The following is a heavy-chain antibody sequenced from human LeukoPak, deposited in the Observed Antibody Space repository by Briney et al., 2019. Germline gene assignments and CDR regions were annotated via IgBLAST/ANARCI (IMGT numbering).Heavy chain of an antibody. D-gene: IGHD3-22*01. Sequence: GGSLGLSCAASGFTFSSYGMHWVRQAPGKGLEWVAFIRYDGSNKYYADSVKGRFTISRDNSKNTLYLQMNSLRAEDTAVYYCVTYFYDSSGYFLFDQWGQGTLVTVSS. V-gene: IGHV3-30*02. CDR2: IRYDGSNK. J-gene: IGHJ4*02. CDR1: GFTFSSYG. CDR3: VTYFYDSSGYFLFDQ.